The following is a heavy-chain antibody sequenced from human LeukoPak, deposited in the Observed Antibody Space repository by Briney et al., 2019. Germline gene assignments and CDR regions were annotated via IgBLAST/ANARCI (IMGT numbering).Heavy chain of an antibody. CDR3: ARGSGSDYFDH. J-gene: IGHJ4*02. Sequence: GGSLRLSCAASGFTFSRYALHWVRQAPGKGPEWVAVISYDGSDKEYADTVKGRVTISRDNSKNTLFLQMNSLRIDDTAVYYCARGSGSDYFDHWGQGTLVTVSS. CDR1: GFTFSRYA. V-gene: IGHV3-30-3*01. D-gene: IGHD3-10*01. CDR2: ISYDGSDK.